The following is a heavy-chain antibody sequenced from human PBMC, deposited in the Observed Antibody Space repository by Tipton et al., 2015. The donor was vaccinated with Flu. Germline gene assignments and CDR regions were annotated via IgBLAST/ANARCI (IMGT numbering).Heavy chain of an antibody. V-gene: IGHV4-59*01. J-gene: IGHJ4*02. Sequence: TLSLTCTVSGGSISSYYWSWIRQPPGKGLEWIGYIYYSGSTNYNPSLKSRVTISVDTSKNQFFLKLSSVTAADTAVYYCARDSYGDYEGFDYWGQGTLVTVSS. CDR3: ARDSYGDYEGFDY. CDR2: IYYSGST. D-gene: IGHD4-17*01. CDR1: GGSISSYY.